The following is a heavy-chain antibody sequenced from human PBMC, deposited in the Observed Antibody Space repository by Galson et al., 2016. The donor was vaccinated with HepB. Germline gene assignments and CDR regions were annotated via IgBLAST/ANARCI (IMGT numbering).Heavy chain of an antibody. J-gene: IGHJ5*02. CDR1: GFGFSDYY. D-gene: IGHD3-10*01. Sequence: SLRLSCAASGFGFSDYYMTWVRQAPGKGLEWVSVISGSGSGTYYADSVKGRFSISRDNSKDTVYLEMNSLRPEDTAVYYCAAYDNPLLWFDPGTPNWFDPWGQGTLVTVSS. CDR2: ISGSGSGT. V-gene: IGHV3-23*01. CDR3: AAYDNPLLWFDPGTPNWFDP.